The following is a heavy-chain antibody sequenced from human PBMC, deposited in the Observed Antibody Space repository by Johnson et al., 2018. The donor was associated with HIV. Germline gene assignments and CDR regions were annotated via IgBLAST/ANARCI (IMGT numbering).Heavy chain of an antibody. V-gene: IGHV3-30-3*01. CDR2: ISYDGSNK. CDR1: GFTFSSYA. CDR3: ARDLDYYGWGAFDI. D-gene: IGHD3-22*01. J-gene: IGHJ3*02. Sequence: QVQLVESGGGVVQPGRSLRLSCAASGFTFSSYAMHWVRQAPGKGLEWVAVISYDGSNKYYADSVKGRFTISRDNSKNTLYLQMNSLRAEDTAVYYCARDLDYYGWGAFDIWGQGTMVTGSS.